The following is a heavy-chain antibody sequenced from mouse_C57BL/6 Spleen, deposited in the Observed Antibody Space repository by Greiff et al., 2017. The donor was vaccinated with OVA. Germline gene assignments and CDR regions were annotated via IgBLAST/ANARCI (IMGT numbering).Heavy chain of an antibody. CDR3: ARSGNYAMDY. CDR2: INPGSGGT. CDR1: GYAFTNYL. J-gene: IGHJ4*01. V-gene: IGHV1-54*01. D-gene: IGHD1-1*02. Sequence: QVQLQQSGAELVRPGTSVKVSCKASGYAFTNYLIERVKQRPGQGLEWIGVINPGSGGTNYNEKFKGKATLTADKSSSTAYMQLSSLTSEDSAVYFCARSGNYAMDYWGQGTSVTVSS.